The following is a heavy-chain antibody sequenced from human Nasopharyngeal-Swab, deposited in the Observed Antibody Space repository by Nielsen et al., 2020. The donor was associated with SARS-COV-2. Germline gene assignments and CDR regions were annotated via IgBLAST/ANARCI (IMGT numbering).Heavy chain of an antibody. CDR2: ISYDGSNK. V-gene: IGHV3-30*04. Sequence: GESLKISCAASGFPFSSYAMHWVRQAPGKGLEWVAVISYDGSNKYYADSVKGRFPISRDNSKNTLYLQMNSLRAEDTAVYYCARELLDGMDVWGQGTTVTVSS. CDR3: ARELLDGMDV. J-gene: IGHJ6*02. D-gene: IGHD2-15*01. CDR1: GFPFSSYA.